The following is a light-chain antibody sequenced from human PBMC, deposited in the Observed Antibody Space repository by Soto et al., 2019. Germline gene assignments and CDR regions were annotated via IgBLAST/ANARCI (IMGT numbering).Light chain of an antibody. J-gene: IGKJ4*01. Sequence: DIPMTQSPYSLSAFVGDRVTITCRASQGISKSLAWYQQRPRTVPKLLIYAASTLQSGVASRFSGSGSGPDFTLTITSLQPEDVATYYCQQCDSVPLTFGGGTKVEVK. V-gene: IGKV1-27*01. CDR2: AAS. CDR1: QGISKS. CDR3: QQCDSVPLT.